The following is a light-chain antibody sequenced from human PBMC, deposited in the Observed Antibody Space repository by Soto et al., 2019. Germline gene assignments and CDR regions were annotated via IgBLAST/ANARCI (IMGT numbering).Light chain of an antibody. CDR1: QRITSW. J-gene: IGKJ2*01. Sequence: DIQLTQSPSTLSASVGDRVTITCRASQRITSWLAWYQQKPGKAPKLLIYDASRLQSGVPARFRGSGSVTEFTLTISSLQTDDFATYYCQQYDSYYTFGQGTKLDIK. CDR2: DAS. CDR3: QQYDSYYT. V-gene: IGKV1-5*01.